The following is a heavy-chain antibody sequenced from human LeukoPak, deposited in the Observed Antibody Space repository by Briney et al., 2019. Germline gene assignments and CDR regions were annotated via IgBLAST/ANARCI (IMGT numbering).Heavy chain of an antibody. Sequence: PGGSLRLSCAASGFTFSCYAMHWVRQAPGKGLEYVSTISSNGGTTYYANSVKGRFTISRDNSKNTLYLQMGSLRAEDMAIYYCARSGTSRTTLNWFDPWGQGTLVTVSS. J-gene: IGHJ5*02. CDR2: ISSNGGTT. CDR3: ARSGTSRTTLNWFDP. V-gene: IGHV3-64*01. D-gene: IGHD1-14*01. CDR1: GFTFSCYA.